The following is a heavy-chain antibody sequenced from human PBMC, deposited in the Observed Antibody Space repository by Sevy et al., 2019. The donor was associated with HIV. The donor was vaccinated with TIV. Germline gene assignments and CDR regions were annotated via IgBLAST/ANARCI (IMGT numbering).Heavy chain of an antibody. CDR3: ARDGGCTSTSCLLYFDY. V-gene: IGHV3-21*01. Sequence: GGSLRLSCAASGFTFNNYYMNWIRQAPGKGLEWVSPISSSSTYIYYADSVKGRFTISRDNAKNSLYLQMNSLRAEDTAVYYCARDGGCTSTSCLLYFDYWGQRTLVTVSS. CDR1: GFTFNNYY. D-gene: IGHD2-2*01. CDR2: ISSSSTYI. J-gene: IGHJ4*02.